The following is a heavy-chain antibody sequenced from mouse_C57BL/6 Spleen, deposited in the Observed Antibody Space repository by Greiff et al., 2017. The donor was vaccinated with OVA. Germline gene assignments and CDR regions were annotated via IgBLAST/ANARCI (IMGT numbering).Heavy chain of an antibody. CDR3: ARLGYGSSYDWYFDV. D-gene: IGHD1-1*01. Sequence: EVKLQQSGAELVKPGASVKLSCTASGFNIKDYYMHWVKQRTEQGLEWIGRIDPEDGETKYAPKFQGKATITADTSSNTAYLQLSSLTSEDTAVYYCARLGYGSSYDWYFDVWGTGTTVTVSS. J-gene: IGHJ1*03. CDR1: GFNIKDYY. V-gene: IGHV14-2*01. CDR2: IDPEDGET.